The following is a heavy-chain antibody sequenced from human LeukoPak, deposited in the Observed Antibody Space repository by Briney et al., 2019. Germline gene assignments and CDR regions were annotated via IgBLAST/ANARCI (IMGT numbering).Heavy chain of an antibody. Sequence: PSETLSLTCIVSGGSISSSSYFWGWIRQPPGKGLEWIGIIYYTGITYYNPSLKSRVTISVDTSKNQFSLKLSSVTAADTAVYYCARDQEGIAAAGLDYWGQGTLVTVSS. CDR1: GGSISSSSYF. J-gene: IGHJ4*02. CDR2: IYYTGIT. CDR3: ARDQEGIAAAGLDY. D-gene: IGHD6-13*01. V-gene: IGHV4-39*07.